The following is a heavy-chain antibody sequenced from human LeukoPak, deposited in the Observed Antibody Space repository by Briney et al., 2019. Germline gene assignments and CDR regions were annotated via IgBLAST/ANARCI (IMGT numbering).Heavy chain of an antibody. CDR1: GLTVSSIY. D-gene: IGHD3-10*01. Sequence: GGSLRLSCAASGLTVSSIYMSWVRQAPGKGLEWVSVIYTGGSTYYADSVKGRFTISRDNFKSTLYLQMNSLRAEDTAVYYCASPGGGDYYNSWGQGTLVTVSS. CDR3: ASPGGGDYYNS. J-gene: IGHJ4*02. V-gene: IGHV3-53*01. CDR2: IYTGGST.